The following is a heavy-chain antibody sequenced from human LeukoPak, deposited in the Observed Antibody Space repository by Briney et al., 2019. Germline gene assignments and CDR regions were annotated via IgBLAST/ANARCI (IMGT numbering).Heavy chain of an antibody. V-gene: IGHV4-59*10. CDR2: IYTSGST. CDR1: GGSFSGYY. Sequence: PSETLSLTCAVYGGSFSGYYWSWIRQPAGKGLEWIGRIYTSGSTNCNPSLKSRVTISVDTPKNQFSLKLSSVTAADTAVYYCARGGEGSYYVAFDYWGQGTLVTVSS. CDR3: ARGGEGSYYVAFDY. D-gene: IGHD1-26*01. J-gene: IGHJ4*02.